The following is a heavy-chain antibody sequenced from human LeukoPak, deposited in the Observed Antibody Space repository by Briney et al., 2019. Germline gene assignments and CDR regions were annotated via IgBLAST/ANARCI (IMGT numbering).Heavy chain of an antibody. D-gene: IGHD3-10*01. CDR1: GFTFSSYW. V-gene: IGHV3-7*01. Sequence: PGGSLRLSCAASGFTFSSYWMGWVRQAPGKGLQWVANIKTDGSEKYYVDSVKGRFTISRDSAKNSLYLQMNSLRAEDTAVYYCARERALWFGELSGDYWGQGTLVTVSS. J-gene: IGHJ4*02. CDR3: ARERALWFGELSGDY. CDR2: IKTDGSEK.